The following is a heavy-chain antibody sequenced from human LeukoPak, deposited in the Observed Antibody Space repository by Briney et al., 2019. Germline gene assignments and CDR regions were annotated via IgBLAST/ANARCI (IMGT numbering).Heavy chain of an antibody. V-gene: IGHV1-69*16. CDR2: IIPDLGAT. CDR3: ARGNAVGDYVPLNN. J-gene: IGHJ4*02. Sequence: GSSVKVSCMISVGTFRSYTVTWVRQAPGQGLEWMGGIIPDLGATNFAQKFQGRVTITADALTSSVYMEMNSLTSDDTAVYYCARGNAVGDYVPLNNWGQGTLVTVSS. D-gene: IGHD4-17*01. CDR1: VGTFRSYT.